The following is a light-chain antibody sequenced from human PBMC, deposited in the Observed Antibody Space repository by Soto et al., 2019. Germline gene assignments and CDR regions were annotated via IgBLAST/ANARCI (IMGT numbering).Light chain of an antibody. CDR3: AEWDDSLSGHV. CDR1: SSNVGRNF. J-gene: IGLJ1*01. Sequence: QSVLTQPPSASGTPGQRVTISCSGSSSNVGRNFVFWYQQLPGTAPKLLVYKNDERPSGVPDRFSGSKSGTSASLAISGLRSEDEADYYCAEWDDSLSGHVFGPGTKAPS. CDR2: KND. V-gene: IGLV1-47*01.